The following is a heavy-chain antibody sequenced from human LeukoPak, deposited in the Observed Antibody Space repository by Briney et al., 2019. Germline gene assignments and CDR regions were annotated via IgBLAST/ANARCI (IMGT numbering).Heavy chain of an antibody. CDR1: GSTFSSFG. V-gene: IGHV3-30*02. J-gene: IGHJ4*02. CDR3: AKGFDTSGSYPYYSDY. CDR2: IRYDESNK. D-gene: IGHD3-22*01. Sequence: GGSLRLSCAASGSTFSSFGMHWVRQAPGKGLEWVAFIRYDESNKYYADSVKGRFTISRDNSKNTLYLQMSSLRAEDTAVYYCAKGFDTSGSYPYYSDYWGQGTLVTVSS.